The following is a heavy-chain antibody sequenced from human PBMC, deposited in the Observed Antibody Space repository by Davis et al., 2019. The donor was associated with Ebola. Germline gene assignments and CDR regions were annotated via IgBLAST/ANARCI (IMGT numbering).Heavy chain of an antibody. V-gene: IGHV1-69*13. D-gene: IGHD3-10*01. CDR3: ARNDYYGSGSYYNVYYYYGMDV. Sequence: AASVKVSCKASGGTFSSYAISWVRQAPGQGLEWMGGFIPIFGTANYAQKFQGRVTITADESTSTAYMELSSLRSEDTAVYYCARNDYYGSGSYYNVYYYYGMDVWGQGTTVTVSS. CDR1: GGTFSSYA. J-gene: IGHJ6*02. CDR2: FIPIFGTA.